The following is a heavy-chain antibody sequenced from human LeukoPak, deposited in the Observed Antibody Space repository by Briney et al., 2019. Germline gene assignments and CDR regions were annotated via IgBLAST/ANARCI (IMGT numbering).Heavy chain of an antibody. CDR1: GGSISSSSYY. V-gene: IGHV4-39*07. Sequence: PSETLSLTCTVSGGSISSSSYYWGWIRQPPGKGLEWIGSIYYSGSTNYNPSLKSRVTISVDTSKNQFSLKLSSVTAADTAVYYCARDYCSSTSCYPTQVAFDIWGQGTMVTVSS. D-gene: IGHD2-2*01. CDR2: IYYSGST. J-gene: IGHJ3*02. CDR3: ARDYCSSTSCYPTQVAFDI.